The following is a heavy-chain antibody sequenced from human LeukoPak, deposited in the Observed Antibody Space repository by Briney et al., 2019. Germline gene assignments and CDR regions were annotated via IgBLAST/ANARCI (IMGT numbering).Heavy chain of an antibody. CDR3: ARALHSLHPDY. V-gene: IGHV3-21*01. D-gene: IGHD2-15*01. CDR1: GFTFSIYT. Sequence: GGSLRLSCAASGFTFSIYTMNWVRQAPGKGLEWVSSISSSSSYIYYADSVKGRFTISRDNAKNSLYLQMNSLRAEDTAVYYCARALHSLHPDYWGQGTLVTVSS. CDR2: ISSSSSYI. J-gene: IGHJ4*02.